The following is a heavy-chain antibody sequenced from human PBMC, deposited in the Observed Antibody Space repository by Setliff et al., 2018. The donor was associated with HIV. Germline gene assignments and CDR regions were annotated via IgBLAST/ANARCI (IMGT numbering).Heavy chain of an antibody. J-gene: IGHJ6*03. CDR2: ISPNNGDK. CDR3: ARGDTTPIYPNYMDV. Sequence: ASVKVSCKASGYSFTDYFMHWVRQAPGQGLEWMGWISPNNGDKNIPQSFQGRVTMTRDTSINTAYMELSGLRSDDTAVYYCARGDTTPIYPNYMDVWGKGTTVTVSS. CDR1: GYSFTDYF. D-gene: IGHD2-21*02. V-gene: IGHV1-2*02.